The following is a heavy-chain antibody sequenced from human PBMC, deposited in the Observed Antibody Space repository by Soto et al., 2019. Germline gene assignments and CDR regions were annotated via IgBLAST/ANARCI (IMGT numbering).Heavy chain of an antibody. CDR3: ARGYDYGDYIYGMDV. V-gene: IGHV3-53*01. D-gene: IGHD4-17*01. CDR1: GFTVSSNY. CDR2: IYSGGSR. J-gene: IGHJ6*02. Sequence: EVQLVESGGGLIQPGGSLRLSCEASGFTVSSNYMSWVRQAPGKGLEWVSVIYSGGSRYYADSVKGRFTISRDKSKSTLYLQMNSLRAEDTAVYYCARGYDYGDYIYGMDVWGHGTTVTVSS.